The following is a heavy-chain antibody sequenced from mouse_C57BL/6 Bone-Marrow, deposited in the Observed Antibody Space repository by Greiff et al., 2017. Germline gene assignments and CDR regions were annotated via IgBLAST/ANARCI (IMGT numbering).Heavy chain of an antibody. V-gene: IGHV5-6*01. Sequence: EVKLQESGGDLVKPGGSLKLSCAASGFTFSSYGMSWVRQTPDKRLEWVATISSGGSYTYYPDSVKGRFTLSRANAKNTLYLQMSSLRSQDSAMYYCARHTFFYYYSPIDYWGQGTSVTVSS. CDR3: ARHTFFYYYSPIDY. D-gene: IGHD1-1*01. CDR1: GFTFSSYG. CDR2: ISSGGSYT. J-gene: IGHJ4*01.